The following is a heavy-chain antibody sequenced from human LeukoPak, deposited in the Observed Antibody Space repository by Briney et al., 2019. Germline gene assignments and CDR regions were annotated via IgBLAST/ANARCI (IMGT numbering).Heavy chain of an antibody. CDR2: IYYSGST. Sequence: GSLILSCAASGFTFSSYTMSWVRQPPGKGLEWIGSIYYSGSTYYNPSLKSRVTISVDTSKNQFSLKLSSVTAADTAVYYCASAPKIHYYDSSGYYYYYWGQGTLVTVSS. CDR3: ASAPKIHYYDSSGYYYYY. CDR1: GFTFSSYT. J-gene: IGHJ4*02. D-gene: IGHD3-22*01. V-gene: IGHV4-39*01.